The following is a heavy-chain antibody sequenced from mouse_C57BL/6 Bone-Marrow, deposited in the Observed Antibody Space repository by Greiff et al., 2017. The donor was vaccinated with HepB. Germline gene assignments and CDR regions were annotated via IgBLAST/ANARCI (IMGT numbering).Heavy chain of an antibody. J-gene: IGHJ2*01. V-gene: IGHV1-59*01. Sequence: QVQLQQPGAELVRPGPSVKLSCKASGYTFTSYWMHWVKQRPGQGLEWIGVIDPSDSYTNYNQKFKGKATLTVDTSSSTAYMQLSSLTSEDSAVYYCARDLIYYDYDGGYWGQGTTLTVSS. CDR2: IDPSDSYT. CDR1: GYTFTSYW. CDR3: ARDLIYYDYDGGY. D-gene: IGHD2-4*01.